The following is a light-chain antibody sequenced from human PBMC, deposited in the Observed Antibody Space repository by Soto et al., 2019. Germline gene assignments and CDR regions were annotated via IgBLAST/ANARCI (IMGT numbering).Light chain of an antibody. CDR2: GAS. CDR3: QQYNNWPRT. V-gene: IGKV3D-15*01. Sequence: EIVLTQSPATLSLSPGERATLSCRASQSVNNNLAWYQQKLGQAPRVLIYGASTRATGIPARFSGSVSGTEFALTISSLQSEDFAVYYCQQYNNWPRTFGQGTKVDIK. J-gene: IGKJ1*01. CDR1: QSVNNN.